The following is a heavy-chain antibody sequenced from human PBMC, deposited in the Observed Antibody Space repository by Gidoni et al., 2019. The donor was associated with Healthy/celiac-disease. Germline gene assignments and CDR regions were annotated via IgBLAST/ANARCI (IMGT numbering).Heavy chain of an antibody. CDR2: INHSGST. CDR3: ARGASSWPHMDV. CDR1: GGSFSGYY. J-gene: IGHJ6*03. D-gene: IGHD6-13*01. Sequence: QVQLQQWGAGLLKPSETLSLTCAVYGGSFSGYYWSSIRQPPGKGLEWIGEINHSGSTNYNPSLKSRVTISVDTSKNQFSLKLSSVTAADTAVYYCARGASSWPHMDVWGKGTTVTVSS. V-gene: IGHV4-34*01.